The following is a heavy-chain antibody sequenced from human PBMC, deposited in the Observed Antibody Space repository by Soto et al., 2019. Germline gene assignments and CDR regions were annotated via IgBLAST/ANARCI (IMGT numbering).Heavy chain of an antibody. CDR3: ANGYTTSCFAHFDF. V-gene: IGHV3-9*01. CDR1: AFTFGDYA. D-gene: IGHD2-2*01. CDR2: ISWNSGNI. Sequence: EVQLVESGGGLVQPGRSLRLSCAASAFTFGDYAMHWVRQAPEKGLEWVSCISWNSGNIVYVDSVEGRFTISRDNAKNSLYLQMNSLRPEDTAFYYCANGYTTSCFAHFDFWVQGALVTVSS. J-gene: IGHJ4*02.